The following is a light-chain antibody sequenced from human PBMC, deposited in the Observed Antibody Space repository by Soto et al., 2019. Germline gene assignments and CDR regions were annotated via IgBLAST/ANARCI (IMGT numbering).Light chain of an antibody. J-gene: IGKJ5*01. V-gene: IGKV1D-12*01. Sequence: DIQMTQSPSSVSAAVGERVTITCRASQGMSSWLAWYQQKPGKAPKLLIFAASTLQSGVPSRCSGSGSRTDFALHITSLQPEDIGTNYSQQTDILPSTFGHGTRMAIQ. CDR1: QGMSSW. CDR3: QQTDILPST. CDR2: AAS.